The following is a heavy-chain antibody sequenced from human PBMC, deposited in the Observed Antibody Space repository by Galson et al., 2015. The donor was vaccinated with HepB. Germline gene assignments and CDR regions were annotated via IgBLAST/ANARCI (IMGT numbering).Heavy chain of an antibody. CDR3: ARGGRYCTNGVCYKLQWLVQHPRAVDI. V-gene: IGHV1-8*01. J-gene: IGHJ3*02. Sequence: SVKVSCKASGYTFTSYDINWVRQATGQGLEWMGWMNPNSGNTGYAQKFQGRVTMTRNTSISTAYMELSSLRSEDTAVYYCARGGRYCTNGVCYKLQWLVQHPRAVDIWGQGTMVTVSS. CDR2: MNPNSGNT. D-gene: IGHD2-8*01. CDR1: GYTFTSYD.